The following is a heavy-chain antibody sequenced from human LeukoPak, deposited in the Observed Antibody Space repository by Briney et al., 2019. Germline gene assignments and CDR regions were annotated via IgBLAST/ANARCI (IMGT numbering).Heavy chain of an antibody. CDR1: GGTFSSYA. J-gene: IGHJ3*02. Sequence: GASVKVSCKASGGTFSSYAISWVRQAPGQGLEWMGGIIPIFGTANYAQKLQGRVTMTTDTSTSTAYMELRSLRSDDTAVYYCARDPGIAAAGNAFDIWGQGTMVTVSS. CDR2: IIPIFGTA. V-gene: IGHV1-69*05. CDR3: ARDPGIAAAGNAFDI. D-gene: IGHD6-13*01.